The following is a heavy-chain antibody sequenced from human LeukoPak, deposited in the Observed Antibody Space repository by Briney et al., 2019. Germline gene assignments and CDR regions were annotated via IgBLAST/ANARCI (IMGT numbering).Heavy chain of an antibody. Sequence: PGGSLRLSCAASGFTFSSYVMHWVRQAPGKGLEWVAFIRYDGSNKYYADSVKGRFTISRDNSKNTLCLQMNSLRAEDTAVYYCAKEIWPTVTTPGHTHFDYWGQGTLVTVSS. V-gene: IGHV3-30*02. D-gene: IGHD4-17*01. CDR3: AKEIWPTVTTPGHTHFDY. CDR2: IRYDGSNK. J-gene: IGHJ4*02. CDR1: GFTFSSYV.